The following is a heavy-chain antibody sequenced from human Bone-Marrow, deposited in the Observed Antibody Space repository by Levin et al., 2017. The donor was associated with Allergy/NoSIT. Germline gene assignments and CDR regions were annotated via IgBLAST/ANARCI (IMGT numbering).Heavy chain of an antibody. V-gene: IGHV1-2*02. J-gene: IGHJ4*02. CDR3: TERAGG. CDR2: INPNSGGT. CDR1: GYTFTDYY. Sequence: GESLKISCKASGYTFTDYYIHWVRQAPGQGLEWMGWINPNSGGTNCAQEFQGRVTMTRDTSISTAYMELSRLRSDDTAVYYCTERAGGWGQGTLLTVSS. D-gene: IGHD6-19*01.